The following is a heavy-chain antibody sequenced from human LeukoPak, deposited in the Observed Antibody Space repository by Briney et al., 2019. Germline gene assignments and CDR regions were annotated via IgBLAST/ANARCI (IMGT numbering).Heavy chain of an antibody. CDR2: TNHSGST. Sequence: SETLSLTCTVSGGSISSYCWSWIRQPPGKGLEWIGETNHSGSTNYNPSLKSRVTISVDTSKNQFSLKLSSVTAADTAVYYCARGRPASRHYDFWSGSLDYWGQGTLVTVSS. CDR3: ARGRPASRHYDFWSGSLDY. CDR1: GGSISSYC. D-gene: IGHD3-3*01. J-gene: IGHJ4*02. V-gene: IGHV4-34*01.